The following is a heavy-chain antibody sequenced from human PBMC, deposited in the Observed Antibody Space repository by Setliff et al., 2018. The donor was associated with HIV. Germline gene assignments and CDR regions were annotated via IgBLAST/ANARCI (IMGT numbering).Heavy chain of an antibody. V-gene: IGHV1-2*02. CDR2: INPASGLT. J-gene: IGHJ4*02. Sequence: GASVKVSCKASGYSFTGGYVYWLRQAPGQGLEWVGWINPASGLTDYAQRFQGRVTMTRDTSTNTAYMELGRLRSDDTAVYFCARKSLTGTIDSWGQGTLVTVSS. CDR1: GYSFTGGY. CDR3: ARKSLTGTIDS. D-gene: IGHD1-20*01.